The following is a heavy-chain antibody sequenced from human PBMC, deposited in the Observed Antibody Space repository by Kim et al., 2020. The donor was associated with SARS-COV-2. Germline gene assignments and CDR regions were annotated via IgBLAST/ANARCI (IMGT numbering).Heavy chain of an antibody. D-gene: IGHD3-22*01. V-gene: IGHV3-64D*06. Sequence: GGSLRLSCSASGFTFSSYAMHWVRQAPGKGLEYVSAISSNGGSTYYADSVKGRFTISRDNSKNTLYLQMSSLRAEDTAVYYCVKDHSLVEGLQDYYDSSGYYLGDGFDTWGQVTMVTVSS. J-gene: IGHJ3*02. CDR3: VKDHSLVEGLQDYYDSSGYYLGDGFDT. CDR1: GFTFSSYA. CDR2: ISSNGGST.